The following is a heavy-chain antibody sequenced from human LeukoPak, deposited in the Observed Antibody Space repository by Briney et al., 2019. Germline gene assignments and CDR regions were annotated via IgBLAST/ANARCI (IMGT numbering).Heavy chain of an antibody. J-gene: IGHJ4*02. CDR2: ISADNGNT. V-gene: IGHV1-18*04. Sequence: GASVKVSCKASGYTFTGYYMHWVRQAPGQGLEWMGWISADNGNTNYAQKFRGRVTMTTDTSTNTAYMEMRSLRSDDTAVYYCARDLHLVEPLVNFDYWGQGTLVTVSA. D-gene: IGHD2-2*01. CDR3: ARDLHLVEPLVNFDY. CDR1: GYTFTGYY.